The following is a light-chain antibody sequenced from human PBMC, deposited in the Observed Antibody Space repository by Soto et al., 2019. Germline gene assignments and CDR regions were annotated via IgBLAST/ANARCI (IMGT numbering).Light chain of an antibody. CDR1: QSVSLN. CDR2: DAS. Sequence: ENVLTQSPGTLSLSPGERAAPSCRASQSVSLNLAWYQQKPGQAPRLLIYDASNRATGIPARFSGSGSGTDFTLTISSLEPEDFAVYYCQQRSNWPPITFGQGTRLEIK. V-gene: IGKV3-11*01. CDR3: QQRSNWPPIT. J-gene: IGKJ5*01.